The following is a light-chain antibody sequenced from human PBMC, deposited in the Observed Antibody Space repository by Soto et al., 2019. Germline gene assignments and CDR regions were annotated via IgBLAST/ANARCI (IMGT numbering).Light chain of an antibody. Sequence: SVLTQPASVSGSPGQSITISCTGSSSDIGAYNYVSWYQQHPGKAPKLMIYEVTNRPSGVSNRFSGSRSGNTASLTISGLLAEDEADYYCSSYTSRTSLSFVFGAGTKVTVL. CDR1: SSDIGAYNY. CDR2: EVT. J-gene: IGLJ1*01. CDR3: SSYTSRTSLSFV. V-gene: IGLV2-14*01.